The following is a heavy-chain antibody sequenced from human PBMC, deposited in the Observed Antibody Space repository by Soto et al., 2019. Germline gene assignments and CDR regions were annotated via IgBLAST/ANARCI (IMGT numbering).Heavy chain of an antibody. V-gene: IGHV1-3*01. CDR1: GFTFSKYA. CDR2: INAGNGNT. CDR3: ARDYADIAVAGIPLLAH. D-gene: IGHD6-19*01. J-gene: IGHJ4*01. Sequence: QVQLVQSGAEVKKPGASVNVCCKASGFTFSKYAMHWVRQAPGQRLEWMGWINAGNGNTRYLEKLQGRVTIIRDTSASTVYMELSSLRSEDTAVYYCARDYADIAVAGIPLLAHWGQGTLVTVSS.